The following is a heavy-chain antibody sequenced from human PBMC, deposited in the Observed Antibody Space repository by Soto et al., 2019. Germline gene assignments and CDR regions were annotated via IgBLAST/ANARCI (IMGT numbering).Heavy chain of an antibody. CDR2: IYTGGGT. V-gene: IGHV3-66*01. CDR3: ARDGSGH. Sequence: EVQLVESGGGLVQPGGSLRLSCAASGLTVSTNPMSWVRQAPGKGLEWVSVIYTGGGTHYADSVKGRFTISRDNSKNTVNPQMTSLRPEDTAVYYCARDGSGHWGQGTLVTVSS. CDR1: GLTVSTNP. J-gene: IGHJ4*02.